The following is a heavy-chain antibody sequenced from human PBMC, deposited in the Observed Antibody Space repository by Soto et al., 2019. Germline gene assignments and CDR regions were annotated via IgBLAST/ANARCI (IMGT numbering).Heavy chain of an antibody. CDR2: IVIGGGNT. V-gene: IGHV1-58*01. CDR3: AAELYGGGRCCSFDI. D-gene: IGHD2-15*01. CDR1: GFTFSSSA. Sequence: SVKVSCKTSGFTFSSSAVQWVRQARGQRLEWIGWIVIGGGNTKYAQHLQDKLTITRDMSTSTAYMELTSLTSEDTALYYCAAELYGGGRCCSFDIWGQGTMVTVSS. J-gene: IGHJ3*02.